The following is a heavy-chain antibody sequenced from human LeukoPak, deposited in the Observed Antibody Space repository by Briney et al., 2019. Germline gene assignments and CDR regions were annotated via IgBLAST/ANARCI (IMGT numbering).Heavy chain of an antibody. D-gene: IGHD6-13*01. V-gene: IGHV4-34*01. CDR1: GGSFSGYY. J-gene: IGHJ4*02. CDR2: INHSGST. CDR3: ARVAIAAAEGY. Sequence: SETLSLTCAVYGGSFSGYYWSWLRQAPGKGLEWIGEINHSGSTNYNPSLKSRVTISVDTSKNQFSLKLSSVTAADTAVYYCARVAIAAAEGYWGQGTLVTVSS.